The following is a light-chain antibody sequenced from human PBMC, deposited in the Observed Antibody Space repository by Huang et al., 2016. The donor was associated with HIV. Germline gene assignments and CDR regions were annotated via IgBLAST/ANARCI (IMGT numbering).Light chain of an antibody. CDR1: QGISSY. CDR2: AAS. CDR3: QQLNGYPLT. J-gene: IGKJ4*01. V-gene: IGKV1-9*01. Sequence: IQLTQSPSSLSASVGDRVTISCRASQGISSYLAWYQQKPGKAPNLLIYAASTLQSGVPSRFSGSGYGTDFSLNITSLQPEDFATYYCQQLNGYPLTFGGGTKVEIK.